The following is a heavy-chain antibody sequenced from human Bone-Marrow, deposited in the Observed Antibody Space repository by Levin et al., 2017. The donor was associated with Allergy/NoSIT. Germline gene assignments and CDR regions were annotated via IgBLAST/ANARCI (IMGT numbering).Heavy chain of an antibody. J-gene: IGHJ6*02. CDR1: GFTVRSNY. CDR2: IYSGGST. CDR3: ARAPSRQYVSGMDV. V-gene: IGHV3-66*01. Sequence: LSLTCAASGFTVRSNYMSWVRQAPGKGLEWVSIIYSGGSTYYADSVKGRFTISRDNSKNTLYLQMNSLRAEDTAVYYCARAPSRQYVSGMDVWGQGTTVSVSS. D-gene: IGHD3-16*01.